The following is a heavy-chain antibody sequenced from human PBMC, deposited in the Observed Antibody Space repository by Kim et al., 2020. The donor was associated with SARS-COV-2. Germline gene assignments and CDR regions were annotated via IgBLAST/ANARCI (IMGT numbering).Heavy chain of an antibody. V-gene: IGHV3-30*01. J-gene: IGHJ4*02. CDR3: AGNRQKYYYDSSGYFDY. D-gene: IGHD3-22*01. Sequence: VKGRFTISRDNSKNTLCLQMNSLRAEDTAVYYCAGNRQKYYYDSSGYFDYWGQGTLVTVSS.